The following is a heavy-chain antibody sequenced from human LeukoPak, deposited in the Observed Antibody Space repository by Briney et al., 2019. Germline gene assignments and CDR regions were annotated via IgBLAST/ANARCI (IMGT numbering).Heavy chain of an antibody. V-gene: IGHV4-59*08. D-gene: IGHD4-11*01. CDR3: ARGMTTVTH. CDR2: IYYSGIT. J-gene: IGHJ4*02. CDR1: GGSMRSYY. Sequence: PSETLSLTCTVSGGSMRSYYWSWIRQPPGTGLEWIGYIYYSGITNYNPSLKSRVTISVDTSRNQFSLRLSSVTAADTAVYYCARGMTTVTHWGQGTLVTVSS.